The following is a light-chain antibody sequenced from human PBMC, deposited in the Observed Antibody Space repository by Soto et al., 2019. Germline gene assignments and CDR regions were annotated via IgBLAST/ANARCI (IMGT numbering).Light chain of an antibody. V-gene: IGKV3-11*01. J-gene: IGKJ5*01. CDR1: QSVSSY. Sequence: EIVLTQSPATLSLSPGERATLSCRASQSVSSYLAWYQQKPGQAPRLLIYDASNSATGIPARFSGSGSGTDFTLTISSLEPEDFAVYYGQHRSNWPSLTFGQGTRLEIK. CDR3: QHRSNWPSLT. CDR2: DAS.